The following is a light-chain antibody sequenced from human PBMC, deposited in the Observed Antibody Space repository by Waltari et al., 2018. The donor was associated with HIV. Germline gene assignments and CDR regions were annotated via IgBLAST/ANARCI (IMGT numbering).Light chain of an antibody. V-gene: IGKV1-5*03. J-gene: IGKJ1*01. CDR2: KAS. Sequence: DIQMTQSPPTLSASVGDRVTITCRASQSVSSYLAWSQQKPGKAPNLLIFKASSLQNGVPPRFSGSGSGTDFTLTISGLQPDDFATYYCQQYLTFSRTFGQGTQV. CDR1: QSVSSY. CDR3: QQYLTFSRT.